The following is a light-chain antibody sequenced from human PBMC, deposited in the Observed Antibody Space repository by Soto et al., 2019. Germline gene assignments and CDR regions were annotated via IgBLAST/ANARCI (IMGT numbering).Light chain of an antibody. CDR2: GAS. Sequence: EIVLTQSPVTLSLSPGERATLSCRASQSVSSSYLAWYQQKPGQAPRLLIYGASSRATGIPDRFSGSGSETDFTLTISRLEPEDFAVYYCQQYGRSPKTFGQGTKVDIK. V-gene: IGKV3-20*01. J-gene: IGKJ1*01. CDR3: QQYGRSPKT. CDR1: QSVSSSY.